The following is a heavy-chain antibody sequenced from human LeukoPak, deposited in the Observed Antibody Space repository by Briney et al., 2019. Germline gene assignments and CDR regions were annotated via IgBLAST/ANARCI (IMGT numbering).Heavy chain of an antibody. CDR1: GFIVSGDF. CDR3: ARGLRVTIFGVVTKPTDY. CDR2: INHSGST. Sequence: PGGSLRLSCAASGFIVSGDFMSWIRQPPGKGLEWIGEINHSGSTNYNPSLKSRVTISVDTSKNQFSLKLSSVTAADTAVYYCARGLRVTIFGVVTKPTDYWGQGTLVTVSS. V-gene: IGHV4-34*01. J-gene: IGHJ4*02. D-gene: IGHD3-3*01.